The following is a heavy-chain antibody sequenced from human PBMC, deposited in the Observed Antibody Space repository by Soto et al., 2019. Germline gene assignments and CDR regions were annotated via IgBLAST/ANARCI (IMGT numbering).Heavy chain of an antibody. Sequence: QVQLQESGPGLVKPSQTLSLTCTVSGDSISSGDYYWSWIRQPPGKGLEWIGYIYYSGSTYYNPSLKSRVTISVYTSKNQFSLKLSSVTAADTAVYYCARDIVLVPFFFGYYGMDVWGQGTTVTVSS. CDR3: ARDIVLVPFFFGYYGMDV. CDR2: IYYSGST. D-gene: IGHD2-2*01. CDR1: GDSISSGDYY. V-gene: IGHV4-30-4*01. J-gene: IGHJ6*02.